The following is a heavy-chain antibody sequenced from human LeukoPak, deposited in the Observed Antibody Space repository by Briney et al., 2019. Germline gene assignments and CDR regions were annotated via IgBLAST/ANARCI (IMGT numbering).Heavy chain of an antibody. CDR1: GFTFSSYA. CDR2: MSFDGTNK. D-gene: IGHD6-13*01. J-gene: IGHJ4*02. V-gene: IGHV3-30-3*01. CDR3: ARAWGSNFSNFDY. Sequence: GGSLRLSCEASGFTFSSYAIHWVRQALGKGLEWVAVMSFDGTNKFYADSLKGRFTISRDNSRDTLYLQMNSLTTEDTAVYYCARAWGSNFSNFDYWGQGTLVTVSS.